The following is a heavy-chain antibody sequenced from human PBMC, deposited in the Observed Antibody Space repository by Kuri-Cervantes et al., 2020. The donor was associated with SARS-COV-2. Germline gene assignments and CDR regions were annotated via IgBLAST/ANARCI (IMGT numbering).Heavy chain of an antibody. J-gene: IGHJ4*02. CDR2: ISYDGSNK. CDR1: GFRFSSYG. Sequence: GESLKISCAASGFRFSSYGAHWVRQAPGKGLEWVAVISYDGSNKYYADSVKGRFTISRDNSKNTLYLQMNSLRAEDTAVYYCAKDQHGIVVVVAAIDYWGQGTLVTVSS. CDR3: AKDQHGIVVVVAAIDY. V-gene: IGHV3-30*19. D-gene: IGHD2-15*01.